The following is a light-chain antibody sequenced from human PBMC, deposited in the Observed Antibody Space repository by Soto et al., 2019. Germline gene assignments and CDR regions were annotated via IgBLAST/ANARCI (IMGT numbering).Light chain of an antibody. J-gene: IGKJ1*01. CDR3: LQYHNLWA. V-gene: IGKV3-15*01. CDR2: RAS. Sequence: IVMTQSPATLSVSPGERATLSCRASQNIYSNIAWYQQRPGQAPRLLIYRASTRATGVPARFSGSGSGTEFTLTISSLQSEDFTVYSCLQYHNLWAFGPGTKWIS. CDR1: QNIYSN.